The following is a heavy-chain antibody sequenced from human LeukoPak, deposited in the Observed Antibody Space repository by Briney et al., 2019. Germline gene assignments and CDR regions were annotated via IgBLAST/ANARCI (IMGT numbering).Heavy chain of an antibody. CDR1: GFTFSSYA. V-gene: IGHV3-23*01. D-gene: IGHD3-10*01. CDR3: AKVYYYGSGSFIFDC. CDR2: ISGSGGST. Sequence: PGGSLRLSCAASGFTFSSYAMSWVRQAPGKGLEWVSAISGSGGSTYYADSVKGRFTISRDNSKNTLFLQMNSLGAEDTAVYYCAKVYYYGSGSFIFDCWGQGTLVTVSS. J-gene: IGHJ4*02.